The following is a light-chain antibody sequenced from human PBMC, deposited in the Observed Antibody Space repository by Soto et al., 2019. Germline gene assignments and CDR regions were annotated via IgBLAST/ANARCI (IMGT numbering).Light chain of an antibody. J-gene: IGKJ2*01. CDR3: QQYGGSPPST. Sequence: EIVLTQSPGTLSLSPGERATLSCRASQSVSSSYLAWYQQKPGQPPRLLIYGASSRATGIPDRFSGSGSGTDFTLTISSLEPEDFPVYYCQQYGGSPPSTFGQGTKLEIK. V-gene: IGKV3-20*01. CDR2: GAS. CDR1: QSVSSSY.